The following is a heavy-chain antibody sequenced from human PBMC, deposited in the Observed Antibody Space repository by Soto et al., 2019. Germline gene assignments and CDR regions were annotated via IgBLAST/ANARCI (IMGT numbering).Heavy chain of an antibody. Sequence: EVQLVESGGGLVKPGGSLRLSCAASGFTFSSYSMNWVRQAPGKGLEWVSSISSSSSYIYYADSVKGRFTISRNNAKNPLYLQITGLRGGDTVVYYCGRDGGGWYYYYHGMAVWGQGTTVTVSS. CDR1: GFTFSSYS. D-gene: IGHD6-19*01. J-gene: IGHJ6*02. V-gene: IGHV3-21*01. CDR3: GRDGGGWYYYYHGMAV. CDR2: ISSSSSYI.